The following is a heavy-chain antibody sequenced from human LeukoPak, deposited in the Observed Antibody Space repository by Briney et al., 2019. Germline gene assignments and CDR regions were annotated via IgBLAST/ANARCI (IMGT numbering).Heavy chain of an antibody. D-gene: IGHD3-22*01. CDR3: ARSKGVTMIVVVNPFDY. Sequence: SETLSLTCTVSGGSISSSSYYWGWIRQPPGKGLEWIGSIYYSGSTYYNPSLKSRVTISVDTSKNQFSLKLSSVTAADTAVYYCARSKGVTMIVVVNPFDYWGQGTLVTVSS. V-gene: IGHV4-39*01. CDR1: GGSISSSSYY. J-gene: IGHJ4*02. CDR2: IYYSGST.